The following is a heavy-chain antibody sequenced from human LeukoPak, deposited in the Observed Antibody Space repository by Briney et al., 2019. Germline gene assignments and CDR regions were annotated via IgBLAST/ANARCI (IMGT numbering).Heavy chain of an antibody. CDR2: FDPEDGET. CDR3: ATDPVGASTFDY. V-gene: IGHV1-24*01. D-gene: IGHD1-26*01. J-gene: IGHJ4*02. Sequence: ASVTVSCKVSGYTLTELSMHWVRQAPGKGLEWMGGFDPEDGETIYEQKFQGRVTMTEDTSTDTAYMELRSLRSEDTAVYYCATDPVGASTFDYWGQGTLVTVSS. CDR1: GYTLTELS.